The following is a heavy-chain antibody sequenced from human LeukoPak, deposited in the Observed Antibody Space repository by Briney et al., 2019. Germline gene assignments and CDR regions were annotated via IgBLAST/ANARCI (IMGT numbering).Heavy chain of an antibody. V-gene: IGHV4-34*01. Sequence: SETLSLTCAVYGGSFSGYYWSWIRQPPGKGLEWIGEINHSGSTNYNPSLKSQVTISVDTSKNQFSLKLSSVTAADTAVYYCARGPSGYYSYFDYWGQGTLVTVSS. D-gene: IGHD3-22*01. CDR2: INHSGST. CDR1: GGSFSGYY. J-gene: IGHJ4*02. CDR3: ARGPSGYYSYFDY.